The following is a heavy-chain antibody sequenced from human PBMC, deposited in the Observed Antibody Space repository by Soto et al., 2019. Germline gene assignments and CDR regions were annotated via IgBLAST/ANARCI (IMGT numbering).Heavy chain of an antibody. J-gene: IGHJ3*01. D-gene: IGHD2-8*02. Sequence: EAELVESGGGLVQPGGSLTLSCAASGFIFSDDEVDWVRQAPGRGPEWISYISDGGTTIYYAASVKGRFTISRDDAKKSLYLHMNNLRVDDTAIYFCVKEYCTGGTCFDAFDLWGQGTVVTVSS. CDR1: GFIFSDDE. CDR2: ISDGGTTI. V-gene: IGHV3-48*03. CDR3: VKEYCTGGTCFDAFDL.